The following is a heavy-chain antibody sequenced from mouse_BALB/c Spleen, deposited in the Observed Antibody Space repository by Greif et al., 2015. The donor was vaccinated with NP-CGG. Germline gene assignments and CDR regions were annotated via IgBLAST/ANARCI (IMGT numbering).Heavy chain of an antibody. V-gene: IGHV1-7*01. CDR2: INPSTGYT. J-gene: IGHJ2*01. D-gene: IGHD2-10*02. CDR3: ARKYGNYFDY. CDR1: GYTFTSYW. Sequence: LEESGAELAKPGASVKMSCKASGYTFTSYWMHWVKQRPGQGLEWIGYINPSTGYTEYNQKFKDKATLTADKSSSTAYMQLSSLTSEDSAVYYCARKYGNYFDYWGQGTTLTVSS.